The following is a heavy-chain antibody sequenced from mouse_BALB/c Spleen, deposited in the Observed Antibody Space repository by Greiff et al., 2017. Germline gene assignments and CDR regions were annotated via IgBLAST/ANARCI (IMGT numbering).Heavy chain of an antibody. Sequence: VQLVESGAELVKPGSSVKLSCKASGYTFTSYYMYWVKQRPGQGLEWIGEINPSNGGTNFNEKFKSKATLTVDKSSSTAYMQLSSLTSEDSAVYYCTRKADYFDYWGQGTTLTVSS. J-gene: IGHJ2*01. CDR3: TRKADYFDY. CDR2: INPSNGGT. V-gene: IGHV1S81*02. CDR1: GYTFTSYY. D-gene: IGHD6-1*01.